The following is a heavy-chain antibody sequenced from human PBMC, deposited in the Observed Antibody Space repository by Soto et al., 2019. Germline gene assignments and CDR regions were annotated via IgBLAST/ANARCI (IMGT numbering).Heavy chain of an antibody. CDR2: ISAYNGNT. Sequence: QVQLVQSGAEVKKPGASVKVSCKASGYTFTSYGISWVRQAPGQGLEWMGWISAYNGNTNYAQKLQGRVTMTTDTSTSKAYMELRSLRSDDTAVYYCASLGATGGGVYYYYGMDVWGQGTTVTVSS. J-gene: IGHJ6*02. V-gene: IGHV1-18*01. CDR3: ASLGATGGGVYYYYGMDV. CDR1: GYTFTSYG. D-gene: IGHD1-26*01.